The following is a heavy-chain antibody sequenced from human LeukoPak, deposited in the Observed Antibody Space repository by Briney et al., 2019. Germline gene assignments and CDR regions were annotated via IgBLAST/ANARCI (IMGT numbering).Heavy chain of an antibody. J-gene: IGHJ4*02. CDR1: GGSISSSNYY. CDR3: ARLINTPIRYYFDY. CDR2: IYYSGST. V-gene: IGHV4-39*01. Sequence: SETLSLTCTVSGGSISSSNYYWGWIRQPPGKGLEWIGSIYYSGSTYYSPSLKSPVTISVDTSKNQFSLKLNSVTAADTALYYCARLINTPIRYYFDYWGQGTLVTVSS. D-gene: IGHD2/OR15-2a*01.